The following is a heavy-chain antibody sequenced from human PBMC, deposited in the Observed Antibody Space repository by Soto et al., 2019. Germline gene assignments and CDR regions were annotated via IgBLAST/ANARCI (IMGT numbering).Heavy chain of an antibody. V-gene: IGHV3-30-3*01. Sequence: LSCAASGFTFSSYAMHWVRQAPGKGLEWVAVISYDGSNKYYADSVKGRFTISRDNSKNTLYLQMNSLRAEDTAVYYCARDGTYYDFWSGYYSTPPYYFDYWGQGTLVTVSS. CDR3: ARDGTYYDFWSGYYSTPPYYFDY. CDR2: ISYDGSNK. D-gene: IGHD3-3*01. J-gene: IGHJ4*02. CDR1: GFTFSSYA.